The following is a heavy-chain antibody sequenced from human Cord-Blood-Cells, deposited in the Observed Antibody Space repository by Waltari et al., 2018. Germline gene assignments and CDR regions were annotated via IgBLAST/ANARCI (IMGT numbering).Heavy chain of an antibody. V-gene: IGHV4-34*01. CDR2: INHSGTT. J-gene: IGHJ4*01. Sequence: QVQLQQWGAGLLTPSETLSLTCAVYGGSFSGYYWSWIRQPPGKGLEWIGEINHSGTTRHNPALKGRVTSSVETSKNQFSLNLSSVPSGGTAVYYCARGGNVVVPAAIEEIDYWGHGSLVTVSS. CDR1: GGSFSGYY. D-gene: IGHD2-2*01. CDR3: ARGGNVVVPAAIEEIDY.